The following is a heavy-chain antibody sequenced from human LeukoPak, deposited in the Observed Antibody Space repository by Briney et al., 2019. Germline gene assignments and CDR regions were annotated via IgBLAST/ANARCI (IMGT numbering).Heavy chain of an antibody. CDR3: ARGTVTPAYYYYGMDV. V-gene: IGHV4-30-2*01. CDR1: GGSISSGGYS. J-gene: IGHJ6*02. D-gene: IGHD4-17*01. CDR2: IYHSGST. Sequence: PSETLSLTCAVSGGSISSGGYSWSWLRQPPGKGLEWLGYIYHSGSTYYNPSLKSRVTISVDRSKNQFSLKLSSVTAADTAVYYCARGTVTPAYYYYGMDVWGQGTTVTISS.